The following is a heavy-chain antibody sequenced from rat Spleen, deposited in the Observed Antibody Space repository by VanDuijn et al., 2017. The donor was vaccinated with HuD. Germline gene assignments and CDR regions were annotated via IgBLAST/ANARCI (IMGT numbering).Heavy chain of an antibody. CDR1: GFTFSNYY. J-gene: IGHJ2*01. CDR2: ITNSGGST. V-gene: IGHV5S23*01. CDR3: TRFVN. Sequence: EVQLVESGGGLVQPGRSLKLSCAASGFTFSNYYMAWVRQAPTKGLEWVASITNSGGSTYYRDSVKGRFTISRDNAKSTLYLQMDSLRSEDTATYYCTRFVNWGQGVMVTVSS.